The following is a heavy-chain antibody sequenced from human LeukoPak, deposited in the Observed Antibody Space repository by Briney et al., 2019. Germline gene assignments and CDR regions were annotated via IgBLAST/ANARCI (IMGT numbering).Heavy chain of an antibody. CDR2: ISWNSGSI. CDR1: GFTFDDYA. J-gene: IGHJ4*02. V-gene: IGHV3-9*01. D-gene: IGHD3-9*01. Sequence: GGSLRLSCAASGFTFDDYAMHWVRQAPGKGLEWVSGISWNSGSIGYADSVKGRFTISRDNAKNSMHLQISSLRAEDTAVYYCARVRVTGYSNFAYWGQGTLVTVSS. CDR3: ARVRVTGYSNFAY.